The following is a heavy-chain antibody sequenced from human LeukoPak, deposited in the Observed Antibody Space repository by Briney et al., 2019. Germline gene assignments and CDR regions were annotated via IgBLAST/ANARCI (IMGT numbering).Heavy chain of an antibody. V-gene: IGHV4-59*01. D-gene: IGHD2/OR15-2a*01. CDR3: ARCGTNNMGYHYRDD. J-gene: IGHJ6*03. CDR2: THYSGST. Sequence: KPSETLSLTCTVSGGSISSYYWSWIRQPPGKGLEWLGYTHYSGSTNYNPSLKSRVTISVDTSKNQFSLKVSSVTAADTAVYYCARCGTNNMGYHYRDDWGKGNTGTVSS. CDR1: GGSISSYY.